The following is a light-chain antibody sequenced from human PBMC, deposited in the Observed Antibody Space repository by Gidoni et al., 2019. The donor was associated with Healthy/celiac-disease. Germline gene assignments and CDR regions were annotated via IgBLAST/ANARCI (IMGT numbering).Light chain of an antibody. J-gene: IGLJ2*01. CDR3: QSWDSSAVV. V-gene: IGLV3-1*01. Sequence: SYELTQSTSVPVPPGQTASITCSGDILGDKYACWYQQKPGQSPVLVIYEDSKPPSGITERFSVSTSGNTATLTIRWTQAMDEAYCYCQSWDSSAVVFGGGTKLSVL. CDR1: ILGDKY. CDR2: EDS.